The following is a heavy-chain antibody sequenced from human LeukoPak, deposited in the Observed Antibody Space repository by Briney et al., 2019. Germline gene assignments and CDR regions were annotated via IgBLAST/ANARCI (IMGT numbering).Heavy chain of an antibody. J-gene: IGHJ4*02. CDR1: GYTFTGYY. V-gene: IGHV1-2*02. Sequence: ASVKVSCKGSGYTFTGYYKHWVRQAPGQGLELMGGINTNSGGTNSAQKFQGRVTMTREMSISTAYMELSRLRSDDTAVYYCARLHTVTTRAFDYWGQGTLVTVSS. CDR2: INTNSGGT. CDR3: ARLHTVTTRAFDY. D-gene: IGHD4-17*01.